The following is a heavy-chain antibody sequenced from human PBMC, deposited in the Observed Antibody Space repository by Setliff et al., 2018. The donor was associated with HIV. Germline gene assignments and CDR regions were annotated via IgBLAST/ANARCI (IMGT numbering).Heavy chain of an antibody. CDR2: TTNKADSYTT. CDR3: ARAGYFKGFDY. Sequence: SCAASGFTFSSYWMTWVRQAPGKGLEWVARTTNKADSYTTDYAASVKGRFTISRDDSKNSLYLQMNSLEIEDTAVYYCARAGYFKGFDYWGQGTLVTVSS. CDR1: GFTFSSYW. J-gene: IGHJ4*02. V-gene: IGHV3-72*01. D-gene: IGHD1-26*01.